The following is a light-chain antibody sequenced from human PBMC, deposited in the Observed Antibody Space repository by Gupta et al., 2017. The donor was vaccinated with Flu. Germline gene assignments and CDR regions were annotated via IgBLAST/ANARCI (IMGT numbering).Light chain of an antibody. CDR3: QQYNSYWYS. CDR2: EAS. V-gene: IGKV1-5*03. J-gene: IGKJ2*03. CDR1: QSIRTW. Sequence: QMTQSPSTLSASIGDRVTITCRASQSIRTWLAWYQQKPGKTPKLLIYEASFLESGVPSRFSGGGSGTEFTLTISSLQPDDFATYYCQQYNSYWYSFGQGTKLEIK.